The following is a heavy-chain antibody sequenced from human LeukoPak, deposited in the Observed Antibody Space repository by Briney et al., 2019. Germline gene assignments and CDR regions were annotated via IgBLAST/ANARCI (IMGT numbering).Heavy chain of an antibody. D-gene: IGHD5-12*01. CDR2: IIPILGIA. V-gene: IGHV1-69*04. CDR3: AREASGYDPYYFDY. Sequence: ASVKVSCKASGGTFSSYAISWVRQAPGQGLEWMGRIIPILGIANYAQKFQGRVTITADKSTSTAYMELSSLRSEDTAVYYCAREASGYDPYYFDYWGQGTLVTVSS. CDR1: GGTFSSYA. J-gene: IGHJ4*02.